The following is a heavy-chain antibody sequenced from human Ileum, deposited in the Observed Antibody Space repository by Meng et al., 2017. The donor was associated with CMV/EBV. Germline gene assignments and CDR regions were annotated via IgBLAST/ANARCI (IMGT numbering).Heavy chain of an antibody. CDR2: VSTDGATT. V-gene: IGHV3-74*01. CDR1: AFTVSGHW. Sequence: AASAFTVSGHWMHGVRQAPGKGLVWLSRVSTDGATTYYADSVKGRFTISRDNADNTVLLQMNSLRAEDTAIYYCTRGQTPYYGYFDYWGQGTLVTVSS. CDR3: TRGQTPYYGYFDY. D-gene: IGHD3-10*01. J-gene: IGHJ4*02.